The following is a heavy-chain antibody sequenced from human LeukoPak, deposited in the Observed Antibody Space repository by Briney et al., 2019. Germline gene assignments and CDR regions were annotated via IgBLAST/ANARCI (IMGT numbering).Heavy chain of an antibody. V-gene: IGHV3-23*01. J-gene: IGHJ4*02. Sequence: GGSLRLSCGASGFAFSSSTMSWVRQAPGKGLEWVSGISGTDDNTYYADPVKGRFTIFRDNSKDILYLYMSSLRAEDTAMYYCANHPGGSFDYWGQGTLVAVSS. CDR3: ANHPGGSFDY. CDR1: GFAFSSST. CDR2: ISGTDDNT. D-gene: IGHD3-16*01.